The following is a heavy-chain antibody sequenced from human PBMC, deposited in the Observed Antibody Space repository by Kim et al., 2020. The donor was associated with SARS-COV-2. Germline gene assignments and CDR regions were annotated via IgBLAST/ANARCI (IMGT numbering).Heavy chain of an antibody. CDR3: VREPAN. CDR2: GGTM. Sequence: GGTMKNANYVHGRFTISRDNAKKSLSLQMNSLTPEDTAVYYCVREPANWGQGTLVTVSS. V-gene: IGHV3-11*01. J-gene: IGHJ4*02.